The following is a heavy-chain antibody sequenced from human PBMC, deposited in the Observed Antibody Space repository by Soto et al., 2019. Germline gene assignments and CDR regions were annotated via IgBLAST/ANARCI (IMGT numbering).Heavy chain of an antibody. D-gene: IGHD6-13*01. V-gene: IGHV5-51*01. CDR3: ARQESIAAADPSYYYYYYMDV. J-gene: IGHJ6*03. CDR1: GYSFTSYW. CDR2: IYPGDSDT. Sequence: GESLKISCKGSGYSFTSYWIGWVRQMPGKGLEWMGIIYPGDSDTRYSPSFQGQVTISADKSISTAYLQWSSLKASDTAMYYCARQESIAAADPSYYYYYYMDVWGKGTTVTVSS.